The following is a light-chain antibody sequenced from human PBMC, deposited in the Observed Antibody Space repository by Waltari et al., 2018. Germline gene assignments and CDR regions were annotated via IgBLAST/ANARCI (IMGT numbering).Light chain of an antibody. CDR3: AAWDDSLSGPV. CDR1: SSNIGSNY. CDR2: RDN. Sequence: QSVLTQPPSASGTPGQRVTISCSGSSSNIGSNYVYWYQQLPGTTPKRPIYRDNRPPSGVPDRFSGSKSGTSAALAISGLRSEDEADYYCAAWDDSLSGPVFGGGTKLTVL. V-gene: IGLV1-47*01. J-gene: IGLJ2*01.